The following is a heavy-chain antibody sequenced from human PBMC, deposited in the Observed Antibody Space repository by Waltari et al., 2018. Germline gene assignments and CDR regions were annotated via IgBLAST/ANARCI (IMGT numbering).Heavy chain of an antibody. CDR1: GGSFSGYY. CDR2: IKHSGTN. Sequence: QVQLHQWGAGLLKPSETLSLTCAVYGGSFSGYYWSWISQPPGKGLDGIGVIKHSGTNNYNPALRSRVTTSVDTSKKQFSLNLRSGTAADTAVYYCVRWQQQLARSWFDPWGQGTLVTVSS. D-gene: IGHD6-13*01. V-gene: IGHV4-34*01. CDR3: VRWQQQLARSWFDP. J-gene: IGHJ5*02.